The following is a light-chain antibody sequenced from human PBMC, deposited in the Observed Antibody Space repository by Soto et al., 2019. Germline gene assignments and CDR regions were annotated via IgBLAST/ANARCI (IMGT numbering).Light chain of an antibody. V-gene: IGLV2-14*03. Sequence: QSVLTQPASGSGSPGQSITISCTGTSSDIGHYNYVSWYQQHPGNAPKLMIYDVSIRASGVSDRFSGSKSGNTASLTISGLQAEDEADYHCCSYTTTTSRVFGTGTKVTVL. CDR3: CSYTTTTSRV. CDR2: DVS. J-gene: IGLJ1*01. CDR1: SSDIGHYNY.